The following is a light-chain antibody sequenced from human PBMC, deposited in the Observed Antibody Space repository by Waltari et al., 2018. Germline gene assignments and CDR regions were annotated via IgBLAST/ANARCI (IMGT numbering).Light chain of an antibody. CDR3: NSFTSSSTWA. J-gene: IGLJ3*02. CDR2: DVN. V-gene: IGLV2-14*01. Sequence: QPALTHPASVSGSPGQSITISCTGTSNDVCGYNYVPLFQQHPGKAPNLMIFDVNDRPSGVSNRFSGSKSGNTASLTISGLQAEDEADYYCNSFTSSSTWAFGGGTTLTVL. CDR1: SNDVCGYNY.